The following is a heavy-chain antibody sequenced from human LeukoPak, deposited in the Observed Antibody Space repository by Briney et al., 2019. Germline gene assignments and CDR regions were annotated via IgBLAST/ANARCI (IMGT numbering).Heavy chain of an antibody. CDR2: ISYDGSNK. J-gene: IGHJ6*02. CDR3: AKGYNPGVTDYYGMDV. D-gene: IGHD1-14*01. CDR1: EFTFSSYG. Sequence: GGSLRLSCAASEFTFSSYGMHWVRQAPGKGLEWVAVISYDGSNKYYADSVKGRFTISRDNSKNTLYLQTNSLRAEDTAVYYCAKGYNPGVTDYYGMDVWGQGTTVTVSS. V-gene: IGHV3-30*18.